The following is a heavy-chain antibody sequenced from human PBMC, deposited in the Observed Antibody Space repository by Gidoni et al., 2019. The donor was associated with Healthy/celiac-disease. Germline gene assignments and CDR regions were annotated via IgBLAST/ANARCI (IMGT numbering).Heavy chain of an antibody. V-gene: IGHV3-64D*09. J-gene: IGHJ6*03. CDR2: ISSNGGST. D-gene: IGHD3-22*01. CDR1: GFPFSSYS. CDR3: VKSRYYYDSSGYYYPPDYYYMDV. Sequence: EVQLVESGGRLVPPGGSLRRSCSAPGFPFSSYSMLCVLQAPGKGLEYVSAISSNGGSTYYADSVKGRFTISRDNSKNTLYLQMSSRRAEDTAVYYCVKSRYYYDSSGYYYPPDYYYMDVWGKGTTVTVSS.